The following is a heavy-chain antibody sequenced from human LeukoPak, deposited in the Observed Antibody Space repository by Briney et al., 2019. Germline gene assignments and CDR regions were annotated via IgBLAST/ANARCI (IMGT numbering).Heavy chain of an antibody. CDR2: IYHSGST. D-gene: IGHD1-26*01. V-gene: IGHV4-4*02. Sequence: SETLSLTCAVSGGSISSSNWWSWVRQPPGKGLEWIGEIYHSGSTNYNPSLKSRVTISVDKSKNQFSLKLSSVPAADTGVYYCARVPSGSSTSCFDYWGQGTLVTVSS. CDR1: GGSISSSNW. CDR3: ARVPSGSSTSCFDY. J-gene: IGHJ4*02.